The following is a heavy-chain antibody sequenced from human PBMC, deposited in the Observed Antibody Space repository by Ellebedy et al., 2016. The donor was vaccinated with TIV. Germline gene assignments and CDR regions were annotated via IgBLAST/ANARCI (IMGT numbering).Heavy chain of an antibody. V-gene: IGHV4-59*08. Sequence: MPSETLSLTCTVSGGSISDNYWSWIRQPPGKGLEWIGNIYYSGSTNYNPSLKSRVTMTIDPSKNQFYLKLTSVTAADTALYYCARLWTGVSTHIDYWGQGTLVPVSS. D-gene: IGHD1-1*01. CDR1: GGSISDNY. J-gene: IGHJ4*02. CDR3: ARLWTGVSTHIDY. CDR2: IYYSGST.